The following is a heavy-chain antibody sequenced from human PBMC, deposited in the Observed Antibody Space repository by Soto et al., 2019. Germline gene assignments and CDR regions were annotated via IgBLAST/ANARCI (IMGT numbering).Heavy chain of an antibody. CDR1: GYTFTSYD. J-gene: IGHJ6*03. Sequence: ASVKVSCKASGYTFTSYDINWVRQATVQGLEWMGWMNPNSGNTGYAQKFQGRVTMTRNTSISTAYMELSSLRSEDTAVYYCASLVGYSSGASCYSHMHRCGKATTVPVSS. CDR3: ASLVGYSSGASCYSHMHR. V-gene: IGHV1-8*01. CDR2: MNPNSGNT. D-gene: IGHD2-15*01.